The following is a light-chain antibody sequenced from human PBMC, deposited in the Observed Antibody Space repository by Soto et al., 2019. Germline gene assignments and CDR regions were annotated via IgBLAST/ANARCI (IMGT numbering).Light chain of an antibody. CDR3: LHGTPWPLYP. V-gene: IGKV2-30*01. CDR2: RVS. CDR1: QSLVSTDGNTY. Sequence: DVVMTQAPLSLPVTLGQPASISCRSSQSLVSTDGNTYLAWSQQRPGQSPRRLIYRVSKRVSVVSDIGGGSGSAADFPLRISSVYAEDVGIYNCLHGTPWPLYPFGQGTKLEI. J-gene: IGKJ2*01.